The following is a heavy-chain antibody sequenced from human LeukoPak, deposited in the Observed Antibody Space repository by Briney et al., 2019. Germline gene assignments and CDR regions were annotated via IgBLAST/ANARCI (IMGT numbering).Heavy chain of an antibody. Sequence: GGSLRLSCAASGFTVSSNYMSWVRQAPGKGLEWVSVIYSGGSTYYADSVKGRFTISRDNSKNTLYLQMNSLRPEDTAVYYCARVDDLDAFDIWGQGTMVTVSS. V-gene: IGHV3-53*05. J-gene: IGHJ3*02. CDR1: GFTVSSNY. D-gene: IGHD2-2*03. CDR2: IYSGGST. CDR3: ARVDDLDAFDI.